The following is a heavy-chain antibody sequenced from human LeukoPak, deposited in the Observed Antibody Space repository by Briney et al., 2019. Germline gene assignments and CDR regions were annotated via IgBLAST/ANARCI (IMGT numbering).Heavy chain of an antibody. CDR1: GGSFSGYY. J-gene: IGHJ5*02. V-gene: IGHV4-34*01. D-gene: IGHD2-2*01. CDR3: ARARYCSSTSCYWGPFDP. CDR2: INHSGST. Sequence: SETLSLTCAVYGGSFSGYYWSWIRQPPGMGLEWIGEINHSGSTNYNPSLKSRVTISVDTSKNQFSLKLSSVTAADAAVYYCARARYCSSTSCYWGPFDPWGQGTLVTVSS.